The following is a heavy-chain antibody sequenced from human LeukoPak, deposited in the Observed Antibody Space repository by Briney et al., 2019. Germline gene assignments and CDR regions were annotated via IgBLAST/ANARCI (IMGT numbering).Heavy chain of an antibody. D-gene: IGHD1-1*01. CDR2: ISPDGSTT. CDR3: ASAWSY. J-gene: IGHJ4*02. CDR1: RFTFSSYW. V-gene: IGHV3-74*01. Sequence: GGSLRLSCVASRFTFSSYWIHWVRQAPGTGLVWVSYISPDGSTTRYADSVKGRFTISRDNAKNRLYLQMNSLRVEDTAVYFCASAWSYWGQGALVTVSS.